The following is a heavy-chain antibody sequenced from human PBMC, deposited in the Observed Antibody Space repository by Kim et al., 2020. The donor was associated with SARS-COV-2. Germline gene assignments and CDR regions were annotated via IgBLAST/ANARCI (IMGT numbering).Heavy chain of an antibody. J-gene: IGHJ4*02. CDR1: GYTFINYG. CDR2: ISTYNGAT. CDR3: VRGGLYCPDAGCEGKGFDY. V-gene: IGHV1-18*04. Sequence: ASVKVSCKASGYTFINYGITWVRQAPGQGLEWMGWISTYNGATNYAQKFQDRVTMTTDTSTSTVYMELRSLRSDDTAIYYCVRGGLYCPDAGCEGKGFDYWGQGTLVTVSS. D-gene: IGHD2-8*01.